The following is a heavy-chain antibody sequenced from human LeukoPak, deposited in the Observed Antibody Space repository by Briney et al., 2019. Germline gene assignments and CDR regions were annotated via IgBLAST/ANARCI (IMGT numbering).Heavy chain of an antibody. Sequence: SETLSLTCAVYGGSFSGYYWSWIRQPPGKGLEWIGEINHSGSTNYNPSLKSRVTISVDTSKNQFSLKLSSVTAADTAVYYCARAHQYCTNGVCYGLDYWGQGTLVTVSS. V-gene: IGHV4-34*01. CDR3: ARAHQYCTNGVCYGLDY. D-gene: IGHD2-8*01. CDR1: GGSFSGYY. J-gene: IGHJ4*02. CDR2: INHSGST.